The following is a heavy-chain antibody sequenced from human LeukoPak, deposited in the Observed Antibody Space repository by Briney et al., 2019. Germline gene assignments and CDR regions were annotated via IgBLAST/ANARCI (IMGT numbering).Heavy chain of an antibody. CDR3: TSKDY. J-gene: IGHJ4*02. CDR1: GVTFSGSA. V-gene: IGHV3-73*01. Sequence: GGSLRLSCAASGVTFSGSAMHWVRQASGKGLEWVGRVRSKANSYATTYAASVNGRFTMPRDDSKNTAYLQMNSLKTEDTALYYCTSKDYWGQGTLVTVSS. CDR2: VRSKANSYAT.